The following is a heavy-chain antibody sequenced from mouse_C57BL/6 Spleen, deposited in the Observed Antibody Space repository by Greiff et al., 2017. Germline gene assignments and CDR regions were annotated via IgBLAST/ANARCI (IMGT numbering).Heavy chain of an antibody. J-gene: IGHJ2*01. Sequence: EVKLMESGGGLVKPGGSLKLSCAASGFTFSSYAMSWVRQTPEKRLEWVATISDGGSYTYYPDNVKGRFTISRDNAKNNLYLQMSHLKSEDTAMYYCAREGEPYYFDYWGQGTTLTVSS. CDR1: GFTFSSYA. D-gene: IGHD2-13*01. V-gene: IGHV5-4*01. CDR2: ISDGGSYT. CDR3: AREGEPYYFDY.